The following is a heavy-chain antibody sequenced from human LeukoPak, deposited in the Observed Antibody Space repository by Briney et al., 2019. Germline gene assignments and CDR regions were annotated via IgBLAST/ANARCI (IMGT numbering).Heavy chain of an antibody. CDR1: GLTFSSYE. V-gene: IGHV3-48*03. Sequence: QFGGSLRLSCAASGLTFSSYEMMWVRQAPGKGLEWVSYISSSGSTIYYADSVKGLFTISRDNAKNSLYLQMNSLRAEDTAVYYCARDPGIYCSGGSCYLHAFDIWGQGTMVTVSS. CDR2: ISSSGSTI. CDR3: ARDPGIYCSGGSCYLHAFDI. D-gene: IGHD2-15*01. J-gene: IGHJ3*02.